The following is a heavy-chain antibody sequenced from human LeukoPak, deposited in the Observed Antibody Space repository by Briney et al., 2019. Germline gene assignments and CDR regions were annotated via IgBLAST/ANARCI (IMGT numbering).Heavy chain of an antibody. Sequence: PGGSLRLSCAASGSTFSSSWMTWVRQAPGKGLEWVANIKQDGGEKYYVDSVKGRFTISRDNAKNSLYLQMNSLRAEDTAVYYCARDLYNSASKWGQGTLVTVSS. CDR2: IKQDGGEK. CDR3: ARDLYNSASK. J-gene: IGHJ4*02. D-gene: IGHD6-25*01. CDR1: GSTFSSSW. V-gene: IGHV3-7*03.